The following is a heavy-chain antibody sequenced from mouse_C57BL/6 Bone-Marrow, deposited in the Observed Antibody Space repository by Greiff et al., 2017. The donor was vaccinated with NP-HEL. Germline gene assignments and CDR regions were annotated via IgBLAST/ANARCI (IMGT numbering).Heavy chain of an antibody. CDR1: GYSFTGYY. CDR3: ARYYYGSSPWFAN. V-gene: IGHV1-42*01. D-gene: IGHD1-1*01. Sequence: EVQLQQSGPELVKPGASVKISCKASGYSFTGYYMNWVKQSPEKSLEWIGEINPSTGGTTYNQKFKATATLTVDKSSSTSSMQLKSLTSEDSAVYYCARYYYGSSPWFANWGQETLVTVSA. CDR2: INPSTGGT. J-gene: IGHJ3*01.